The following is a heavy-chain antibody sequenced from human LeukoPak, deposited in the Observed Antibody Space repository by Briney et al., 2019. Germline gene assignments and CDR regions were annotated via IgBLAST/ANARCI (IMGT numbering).Heavy chain of an antibody. D-gene: IGHD3-22*01. J-gene: IGHJ3*02. CDR2: ISGSGGST. CDR1: GFTFSSYA. CDR3: ARVEGADSSGYYYQGAFDI. V-gene: IGHV3-23*01. Sequence: GGSLRLSCAASGFTFSSYAMSWVRQAPGKGLEWVSAISGSGGSTYYADSVKGRFTIFRDNAENSLYLQMNSLRAEDTAVYYCARVEGADSSGYYYQGAFDIWDQGTMVTVSS.